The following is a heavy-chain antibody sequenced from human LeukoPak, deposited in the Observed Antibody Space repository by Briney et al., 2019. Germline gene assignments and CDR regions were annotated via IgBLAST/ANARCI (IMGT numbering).Heavy chain of an antibody. J-gene: IGHJ4*02. CDR3: AREKDSSSLGNSFDY. CDR2: INPNSGGT. V-gene: IGHV1-2*02. Sequence: GASVKVSCKASGYTFTGYYMHWVRQAPGQGLEWMGWINPNSGGTNYAQKFQGRVTTTRDTSISTAYMELSRLRSDDTAVYYCAREKDSSSLGNSFDYWGQGTLVTVSS. D-gene: IGHD6-6*01. CDR1: GYTFTGYY.